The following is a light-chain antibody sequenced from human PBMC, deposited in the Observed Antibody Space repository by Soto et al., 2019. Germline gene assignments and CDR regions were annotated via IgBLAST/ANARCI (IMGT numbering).Light chain of an antibody. CDR3: QQYNNWPFT. CDR2: GAS. J-gene: IGKJ3*01. CDR1: QSVSSN. V-gene: IGKV3-15*01. Sequence: EIVMTQSPATLSVTLGERATLSCRASQSVSSNLAWYQQKPGQAPRLLIYGASTRATGIPARFSGSGSGTEFTLTLSSLQSEEFAVYYCQQYNNWPFTFGPGTKVDIK.